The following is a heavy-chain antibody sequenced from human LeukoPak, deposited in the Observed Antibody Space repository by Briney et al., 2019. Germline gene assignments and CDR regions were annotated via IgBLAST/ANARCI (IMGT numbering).Heavy chain of an antibody. CDR1: GFTFSSYS. Sequence: GGSLRLSCAASGFTFSSYSMNWVRQAPGKRLEWVSSISSSSSYIYYADSVKGRFTISRDNAKNSLYLQMNSLRAEDTAVYYCARGRSRDLATGDFWGQGTLVTVSS. J-gene: IGHJ4*02. CDR3: ARGRSRDLATGDF. CDR2: ISSSSSYI. V-gene: IGHV3-21*01. D-gene: IGHD5-24*01.